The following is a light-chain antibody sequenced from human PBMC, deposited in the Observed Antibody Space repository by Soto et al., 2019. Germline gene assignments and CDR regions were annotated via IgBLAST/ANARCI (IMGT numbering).Light chain of an antibody. J-gene: IGLJ3*02. CDR3: QVWHNSGDHEEWV. V-gene: IGLV3-21*02. CDR2: DDS. Sequence: SSELTQPPSVSLAPGQTARITCGGNNIGNKSVHWYQQKPGQAPVLVVYDDSDRPSGIPERFSGSNSGNTAALTISRVAAGDEADYYCQVWHNSGDHEEWVFGGGTKLTVL. CDR1: NIGNKS.